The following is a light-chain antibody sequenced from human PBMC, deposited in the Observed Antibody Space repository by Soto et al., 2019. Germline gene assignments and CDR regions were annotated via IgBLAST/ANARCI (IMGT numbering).Light chain of an antibody. CDR2: AAS. CDR1: QGISSY. Sequence: IQLTQSPSSLSASVGDRVTITCRASQGISSYLAWYQQKPGKAPKLLIYAASTLQSGLPSRFSGSGSGTDFTLTISSLQPEDFATYYCQQHNSYPFTFGPGTKVDIK. J-gene: IGKJ3*01. CDR3: QQHNSYPFT. V-gene: IGKV1-9*01.